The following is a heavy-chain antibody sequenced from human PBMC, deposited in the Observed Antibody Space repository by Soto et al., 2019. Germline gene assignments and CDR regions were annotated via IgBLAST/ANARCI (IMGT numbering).Heavy chain of an antibody. Sequence: ESGGGVVQPGRSLRLSCAASGFTFSSYGMHWVRQAPGKGLEWVAVRWYDGSNKYYADSVKGRFTISRDNSKNTRYLQMNSLRAEDTAVYYCARGGGDLGYWGQGTLVTVSS. CDR2: RWYDGSNK. CDR1: GFTFSSYG. CDR3: ARGGGDLGY. D-gene: IGHD3-10*01. V-gene: IGHV3-33*01. J-gene: IGHJ4*02.